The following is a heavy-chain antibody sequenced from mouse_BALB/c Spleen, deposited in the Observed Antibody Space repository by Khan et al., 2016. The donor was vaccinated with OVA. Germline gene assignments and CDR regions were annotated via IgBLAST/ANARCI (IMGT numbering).Heavy chain of an antibody. Sequence: VKLEEAGPGLVAPSQSLSITCTVSGFSLTSYGVHWVRQPPGKGLEWLGVIWAGGSTNYNSALMSRLSISKDNSKSQVCLKMNSLQTDDTAMYYCGRGGGNWYFDVWGAGTTVTVSS. CDR2: IWAGGST. CDR3: GRGGGNWYFDV. V-gene: IGHV2-9*02. CDR1: GFSLTSYG. J-gene: IGHJ1*01.